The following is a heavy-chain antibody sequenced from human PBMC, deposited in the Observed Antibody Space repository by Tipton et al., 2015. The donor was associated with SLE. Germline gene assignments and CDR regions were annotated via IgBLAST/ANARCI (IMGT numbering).Heavy chain of an antibody. CDR1: GGSISSSSYY. CDR2: IYYSGST. J-gene: IGHJ4*02. Sequence: TLSLTCTVSGGSISSSSYYWGWIRQPPGKGLEWIGTIYYSGSTYYNPSLKSRVTISVDTSKNQFSLKLNSVTAADTAVYYCARHRGVTIFGVVIGGYWFDYWGQGILVTVSS. V-gene: IGHV4-39*01. D-gene: IGHD3-3*01. CDR3: ARHRGVTIFGVVIGGYWFDY.